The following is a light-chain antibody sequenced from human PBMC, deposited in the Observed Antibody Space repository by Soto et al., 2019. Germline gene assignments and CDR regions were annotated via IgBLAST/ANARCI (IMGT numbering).Light chain of an antibody. CDR3: SSFAGSHSYV. Sequence: QSALTQPPSASGSPGQSVTISCTGTSSDVGGSNYVSWYQQHPGKAPKLMIYDVSKRPSGVPDRFSGSKSGNTASLTVSGLQAEDEADYYCSSFAGSHSYVFGTGTKVTVL. CDR1: SSDVGGSNY. V-gene: IGLV2-8*01. CDR2: DVS. J-gene: IGLJ1*01.